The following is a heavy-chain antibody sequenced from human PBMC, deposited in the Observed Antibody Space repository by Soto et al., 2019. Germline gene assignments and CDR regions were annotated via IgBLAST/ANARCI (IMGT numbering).Heavy chain of an antibody. CDR2: ISWNSDVM. CDR3: ANALPPGSYYKPLHY. V-gene: IGHV3-9*01. J-gene: IGHJ4*02. D-gene: IGHD3-10*01. CDR1: GFMFDNYA. Sequence: EVQLVESGGGLVQPGRSLRLSCAASGFMFDNYAIHWVRQTPGKGLEWVSGISWNSDVMGYADSVKGRFTLSRDNARNSVYLQMNSLRPEDTALYYCANALPPGSYYKPLHYWGQGTLVTVSS.